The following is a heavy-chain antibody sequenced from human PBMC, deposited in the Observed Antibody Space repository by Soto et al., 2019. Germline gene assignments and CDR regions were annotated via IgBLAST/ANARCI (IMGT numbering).Heavy chain of an antibody. CDR3: ARVGYCSGGSCYGLDY. Sequence: GASVKVSCKASGGTFSSYAISWVRQAPGQGLEWMGGIIPIFGTANYAQKFQGRVTITADESTSTAYMELSSLRSEDTAVYYCARVGYCSGGSCYGLDYWGQGTLVTVSS. D-gene: IGHD2-15*01. V-gene: IGHV1-69*13. J-gene: IGHJ4*02. CDR1: GGTFSSYA. CDR2: IIPIFGTA.